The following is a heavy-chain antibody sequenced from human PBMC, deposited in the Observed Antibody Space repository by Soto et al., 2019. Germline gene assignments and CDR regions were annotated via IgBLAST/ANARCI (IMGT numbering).Heavy chain of an antibody. V-gene: IGHV3-7*01. D-gene: IGHD6-13*01. CDR1: GFTFSSYW. CDR2: IKQDGSEK. Sequence: PGGSLRLSCAASGFTFSSYWMSWVRQAPGKGLERVVNIKQDGSEKYYVDSVKGRFTISRDNAKNSLYLQMNSLRAEDTAVYYCARGPRRIAAAGYYYYYGMDVWGQGTTVT. CDR3: ARGPRRIAAAGYYYYYGMDV. J-gene: IGHJ6*02.